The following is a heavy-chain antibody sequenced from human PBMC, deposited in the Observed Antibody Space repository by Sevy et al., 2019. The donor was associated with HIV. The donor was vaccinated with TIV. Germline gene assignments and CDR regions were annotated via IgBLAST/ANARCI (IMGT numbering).Heavy chain of an antibody. V-gene: IGHV4-30-4*01. CDR1: GGSISSGDYY. J-gene: IGHJ5*02. D-gene: IGHD2-15*01. Sequence: SETLSLTCTVSGGSISSGDYYWSWIRQPPGKGLEWIGYIYYSGSTYYNPSLKSRVTISVDTSKNQFSLKLSSVTAADTAVYYCAREVRIYSWFDPWGQGTLVTVSS. CDR2: IYYSGST. CDR3: AREVRIYSWFDP.